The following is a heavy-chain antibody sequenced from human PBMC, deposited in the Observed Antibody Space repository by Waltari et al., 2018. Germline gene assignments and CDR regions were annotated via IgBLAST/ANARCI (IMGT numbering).Heavy chain of an antibody. CDR2: IIPIFGTA. Sequence: QVQLVQSGAEVKKPGSSVKVSCKASGGTFSSYAISWVRQAPGQGLEWMGRIIPIFGTANYAQKFQGRVTMTRDTSISTAYMELSRLRSDDTAVYYCARDRPGTSYWYFDLWGRGTLVTVSS. CDR1: GGTFSSYA. D-gene: IGHD1-1*01. CDR3: ARDRPGTSYWYFDL. V-gene: IGHV1-69*05. J-gene: IGHJ2*01.